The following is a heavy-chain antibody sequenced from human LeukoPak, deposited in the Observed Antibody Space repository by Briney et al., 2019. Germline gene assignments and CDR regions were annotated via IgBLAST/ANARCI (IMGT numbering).Heavy chain of an antibody. J-gene: IGHJ2*01. CDR2: IYYSGST. D-gene: IGHD3-10*01. V-gene: IGHV4-59*12. CDR1: GGSISSYY. CDR3: ARVDAWFGGLFSWYFDL. Sequence: PSETLSLTCTVSGGSISSYYWSWIRQPPGKGPEWIGYIYYSGSTNYNPSLKSRVTISVDTSKNQFSLKLSSVTAADTAVYYCARVDAWFGGLFSWYFDLWGRGTLVTVSS.